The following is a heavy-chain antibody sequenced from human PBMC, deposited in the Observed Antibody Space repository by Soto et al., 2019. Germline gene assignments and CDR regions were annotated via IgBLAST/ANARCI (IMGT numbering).Heavy chain of an antibody. V-gene: IGHV1-69*13. D-gene: IGHD4-17*01. CDR2: IIPIFGTA. Sequence: SVKVSCKASGGTFSSYAISWVRQAPGQGLEWMGGIIPIFGTANYAQKFQGRVTITADESTSTAYMELSSLRSEDTAVYYCAFFTCCGDYCDVLDVSAQGSTVTVSA. CDR3: AFFTCCGDYCDVLDV. J-gene: IGHJ6*01. CDR1: GGTFSSYA.